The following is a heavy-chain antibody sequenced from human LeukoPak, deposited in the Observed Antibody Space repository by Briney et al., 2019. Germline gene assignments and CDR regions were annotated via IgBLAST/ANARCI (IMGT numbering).Heavy chain of an antibody. CDR1: GGTFSSYA. D-gene: IGHD4-11*01. CDR3: ARGMTTKNLHDAFDI. CDR2: ILPIFGTA. J-gene: IGHJ3*02. Sequence: GPSVKVSCKASGGTFSSYAISWVRQAPGQGLEWMGGILPIFGTANYAQKFQGRVTITADKSTSTAYMELSSLRSEDTAVYYCARGMTTKNLHDAFDIWGQGTMVTVSS. V-gene: IGHV1-69*06.